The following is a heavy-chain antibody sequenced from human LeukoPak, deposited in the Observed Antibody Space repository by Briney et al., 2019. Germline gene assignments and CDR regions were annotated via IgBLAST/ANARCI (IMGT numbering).Heavy chain of an antibody. J-gene: IGHJ4*02. Sequence: GASVKVSCKASGYTFTSYGISWVRQAPGQGLEWMGWISAYNGNTNYAQKLQGRVTMTTDTSTSTAYMELRRLKSDDTAVYYCARGGVRYFDWLLRMDYFDYWGQGTLVTVSS. D-gene: IGHD3-9*01. CDR1: GYTFTSYG. CDR3: ARGGVRYFDWLLRMDYFDY. CDR2: ISAYNGNT. V-gene: IGHV1-18*01.